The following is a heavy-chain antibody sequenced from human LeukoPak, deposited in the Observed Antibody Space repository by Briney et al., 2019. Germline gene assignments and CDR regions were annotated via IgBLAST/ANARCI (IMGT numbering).Heavy chain of an antibody. CDR3: VSAKFLVRGVSWFDP. CDR2: INHSGST. D-gene: IGHD3-10*01. Sequence: PSETLSLTCAVYGGSFSGYYWSWIRQPPGKGLEWIGEINHSGSTNYNPSLKSRVTISVDTSKNQFSLKLTSVTAADTAVYYCVSAKFLVRGVSWFDPWDQGTLVTVSS. CDR1: GGSFSGYY. J-gene: IGHJ5*02. V-gene: IGHV4-34*01.